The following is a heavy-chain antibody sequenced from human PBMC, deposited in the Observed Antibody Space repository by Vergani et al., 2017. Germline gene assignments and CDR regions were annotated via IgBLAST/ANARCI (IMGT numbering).Heavy chain of an antibody. V-gene: IGHV3-23*01. J-gene: IGHJ5*02. CDR3: AKGPGGPEDSDGWFDP. CDR1: GFTFSSYA. Sequence: EVQLLESGGGLVQPGGSLRPSCAASGFTFSSYAMSWVRQAPGKGLEWVSAISGSGGSTYYADSVKGRFTISRDNSKNTLYLQMNSLRAEDTAVYYCAKGPGGPEDSDGWFDPWGQGTLVTVSS. D-gene: IGHD2-21*02. CDR2: ISGSGGST.